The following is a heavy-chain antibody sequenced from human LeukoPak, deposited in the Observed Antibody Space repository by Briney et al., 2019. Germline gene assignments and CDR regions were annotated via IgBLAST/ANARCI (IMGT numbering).Heavy chain of an antibody. V-gene: IGHV3-23*01. CDR1: GFNFSIYA. J-gene: IGHJ4*02. Sequence: GGSLRLSCAASGFNFSIYAMSWVRQAPGRGLQWVSGISASGATTYYADSLKGRFTISRDNSKNTLYLQMNSLRAEDTAVYYCAKAGDSSGYYRSEGMIDYWGQGTLVTVSS. CDR3: AKAGDSSGYYRSEGMIDY. CDR2: ISASGATT. D-gene: IGHD3-22*01.